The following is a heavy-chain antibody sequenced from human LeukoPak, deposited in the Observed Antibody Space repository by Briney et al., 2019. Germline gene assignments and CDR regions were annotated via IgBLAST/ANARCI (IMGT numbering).Heavy chain of an antibody. Sequence: GGSLRLSCAASGFTFSSYSMNWVRQAPGKGLEWVSYVSSSSSTIYYADSVKGRFTISRDNSKNTLYLQMNSLRAEDTAVYYCARDQSSYLAGGKFVTRIDYYYYYMDVWGKGTTVTVSS. CDR3: ARDQSSYLAGGKFVTRIDYYYYYMDV. V-gene: IGHV3-48*01. CDR1: GFTFSSYS. D-gene: IGHD3-16*01. CDR2: VSSSSSTI. J-gene: IGHJ6*03.